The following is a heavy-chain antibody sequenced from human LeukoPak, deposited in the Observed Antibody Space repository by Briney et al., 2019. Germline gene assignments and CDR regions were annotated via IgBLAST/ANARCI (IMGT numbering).Heavy chain of an antibody. CDR3: ARDRSWEDWDAFDI. D-gene: IGHD1-26*01. V-gene: IGHV3-11*04. CDR1: GFTFSDYY. Sequence: GGSLRLSCAASGFTFSDYYMSWIRQAPGEGLEWVSYISSSGSTIYYADSVKGRFTISRDNAKNSLYLQMNSLRAEDTAGYYCARDRSWEDWDAFDIWGQGTMVTVSS. J-gene: IGHJ3*02. CDR2: ISSSGSTI.